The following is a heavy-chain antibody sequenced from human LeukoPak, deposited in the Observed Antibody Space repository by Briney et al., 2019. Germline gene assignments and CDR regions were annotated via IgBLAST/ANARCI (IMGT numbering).Heavy chain of an antibody. CDR2: IYYSGST. Sequence: SQTLSLTCTVPGGFISSGDYYWSWIRQPPGKGLEWIGYIYYSGSTYYNPSLKSRVTISVDTSKNQFSLKLSSVTAADTAVYYCASGDYYDTSGYYPNAFDIWGQGTMVTVSS. CDR1: GGFISSGDYY. J-gene: IGHJ3*02. D-gene: IGHD3-22*01. CDR3: ASGDYYDTSGYYPNAFDI. V-gene: IGHV4-30-4*01.